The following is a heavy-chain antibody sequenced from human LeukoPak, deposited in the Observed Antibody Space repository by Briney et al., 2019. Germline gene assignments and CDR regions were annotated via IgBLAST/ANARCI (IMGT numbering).Heavy chain of an antibody. J-gene: IGHJ4*01. CDR3: ARVVGDSGSYLQ. Sequence: PGGSLRLSCAASGFTLSGYSMNWVRQAPGKGLEWFSYISSSSSTIHYADSVKGRFTISRDNVKNSLYLQMNSLRGEDTAVYYCARVVGDSGSYLQWGHGTLVTVSS. CDR1: GFTLSGYS. D-gene: IGHD3-10*01. V-gene: IGHV3-48*01. CDR2: ISSSSSTI.